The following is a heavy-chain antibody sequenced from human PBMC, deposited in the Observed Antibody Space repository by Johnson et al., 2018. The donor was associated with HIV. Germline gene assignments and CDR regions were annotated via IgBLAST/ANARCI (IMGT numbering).Heavy chain of an antibody. V-gene: IGHV3-NL1*01. Sequence: QVQLVESGGGLVQPGGSLRLSCGASGFTFSSYGMHWVRQAPAKGLEWVAFIYSGGSTYYADSVKGRFTISRDNSKNTLYLQMNSLRAEDTAVYYCAKEDYYGSGSYDAFDIWGQGTMVTVSS. J-gene: IGHJ3*02. CDR3: AKEDYYGSGSYDAFDI. CDR1: GFTFSSYG. CDR2: IYSGGST. D-gene: IGHD3-10*01.